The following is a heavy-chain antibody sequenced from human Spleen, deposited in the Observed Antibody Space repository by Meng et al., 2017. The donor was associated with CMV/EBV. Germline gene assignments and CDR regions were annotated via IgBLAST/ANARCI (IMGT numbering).Heavy chain of an antibody. CDR1: GDSITTDYYY. D-gene: IGHD3-9*01. CDR3: GRDNTGYWIVDS. V-gene: IGHV4-30-4*08. Sequence: TVSGDSITTDYYYWTWIRQPPGKGLEWIGYIYHTGTTYYDPSLKSRVTISLDTSKNQFSLMLSSVTAADTAIYYCGRDNTGYWIVDSWGQGTLVTVSS. CDR2: IYHTGTT. J-gene: IGHJ4*02.